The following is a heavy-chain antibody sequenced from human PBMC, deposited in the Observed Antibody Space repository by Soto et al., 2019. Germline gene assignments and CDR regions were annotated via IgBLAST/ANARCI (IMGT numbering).Heavy chain of an antibody. J-gene: IGHJ4*02. CDR1: GFTVSSNY. Sequence: EVRLVETGGGLIQPGGSLRLSCVASGFTVSSNYMTWVRQAPGKGLEWGSIIYSSGNTYYADSVQGRFTISRDNSKNTLDLQMNNLRVEDTAVYYCAREGGGVYCSGGSCYGRYFDYWGQGTLVTVSA. CDR2: IYSSGNT. V-gene: IGHV3-53*02. D-gene: IGHD2-15*01. CDR3: AREGGGVYCSGGSCYGRYFDY.